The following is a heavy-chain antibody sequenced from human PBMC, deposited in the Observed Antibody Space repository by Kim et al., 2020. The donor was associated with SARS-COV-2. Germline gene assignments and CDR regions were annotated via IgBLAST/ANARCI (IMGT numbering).Heavy chain of an antibody. J-gene: IGHJ6*02. V-gene: IGHV3-21*01. CDR3: ARHRTPLTHGMDV. CDR2: ISSSSSYI. Sequence: GGSLRLSCAASGFTFSSYSMNWVRQAPGKGLEWVSSISSSSSYIYYADSVKGRFTISRDNAKNSLYLQMNSLRAEDTAVYYCARHRTPLTHGMDVWGQGTTVTVSS. CDR1: GFTFSSYS.